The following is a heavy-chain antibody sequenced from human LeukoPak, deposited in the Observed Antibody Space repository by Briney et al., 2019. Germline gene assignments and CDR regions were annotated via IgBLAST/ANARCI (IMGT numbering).Heavy chain of an antibody. CDR3: ARGGTGHYYASGTYYQSYYFDY. D-gene: IGHD3-10*01. Sequence: GGSLRLSCAASGFTVSSYGMNWVRQPPGKGLEWVSSITSISSSINYADSVKGRFSISRDNSKNTLYLQMNSLRPEDTAVHYCARGGTGHYYASGTYYQSYYFDYWGQGSLVTVSS. CDR2: ITSISSSI. J-gene: IGHJ4*02. CDR1: GFTVSSYG. V-gene: IGHV3-21*01.